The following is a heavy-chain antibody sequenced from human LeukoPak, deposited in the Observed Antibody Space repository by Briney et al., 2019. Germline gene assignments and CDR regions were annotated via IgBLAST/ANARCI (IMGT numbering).Heavy chain of an antibody. CDR3: AKPKSHPLDAFDI. J-gene: IGHJ3*02. CDR1: GFTVSSNY. CDR2: IYSGGST. V-gene: IGHV3-66*04. Sequence: GGSLRLSCAASGFTVSSNYMSWVRQAPGKGLEWVSVIYSGGSTYYADSVKGGFTISRDNSKNTLYLQMNSLRAEDTAVYYCAKPKSHPLDAFDIWGQGTMVTVSS.